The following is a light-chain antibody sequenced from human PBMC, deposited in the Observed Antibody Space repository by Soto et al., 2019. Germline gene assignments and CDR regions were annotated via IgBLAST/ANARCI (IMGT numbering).Light chain of an antibody. J-gene: IGLJ3*02. Sequence: QGVVTQEPSLSVSPGGTVTLTCASSTGAVTSGYYPNWFQQKPGQAPRPLVYSISNKHSWTPARFSGSLLGDKAALTLSDVQPEDEAEYYCLLYYDGAQVFGGGTKLTVL. CDR1: TGAVTSGYY. V-gene: IGLV7-43*01. CDR3: LLYYDGAQV. CDR2: SIS.